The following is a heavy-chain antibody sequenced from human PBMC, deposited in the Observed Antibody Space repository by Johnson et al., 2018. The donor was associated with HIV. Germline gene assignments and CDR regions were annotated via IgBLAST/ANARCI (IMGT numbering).Heavy chain of an antibody. CDR1: GFTFSSYD. Sequence: VQLVESGGGLVQPGGSLRLSCAASGFTFSSYDMHWVRQATGKGLEWVSAIGTAGDTYYPGSVKGRFTISRDDSKNTLLLQMNSLRAEDTAVYYCASGWDNWNDRDAFDIWGQGTMVTVSS. V-gene: IGHV3-13*01. CDR3: ASGWDNWNDRDAFDI. J-gene: IGHJ3*02. CDR2: IGTAGDT. D-gene: IGHD1-1*01.